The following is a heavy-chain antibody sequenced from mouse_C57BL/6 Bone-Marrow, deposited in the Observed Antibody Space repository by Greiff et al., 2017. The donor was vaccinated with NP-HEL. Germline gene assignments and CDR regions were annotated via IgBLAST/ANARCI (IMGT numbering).Heavy chain of an antibody. Sequence: EVMLVESGGGLVQPGGSLSLSCAASGFTFTDYYMSWVRQPPGQALEWLGFIRNKANGYTTEYSSSVKGRFTISRDNCQSILYLQMIALRAEDSATYSCATSIYYDYAYDPVYAMDYWGQGTSVTVSS. J-gene: IGHJ4*01. D-gene: IGHD2-4*01. V-gene: IGHV7-3*01. CDR3: ATSIYYDYAYDPVYAMDY. CDR1: GFTFTDYY. CDR2: IRNKANGYTT.